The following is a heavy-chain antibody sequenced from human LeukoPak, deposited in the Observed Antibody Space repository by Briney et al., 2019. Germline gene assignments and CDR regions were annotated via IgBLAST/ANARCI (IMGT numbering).Heavy chain of an antibody. Sequence: ASVKVSCKASGYTFTGYYMHWVRQAPGQGLEWMGWINPNSGGTNYAQKFQGRVTMTRDTSISTAYMELSSLRSEDTAVYYCARELVGEYYFDYWGQGTLVTVSS. J-gene: IGHJ4*02. CDR3: ARELVGEYYFDY. CDR2: INPNSGGT. D-gene: IGHD3-10*01. CDR1: GYTFTGYY. V-gene: IGHV1-2*02.